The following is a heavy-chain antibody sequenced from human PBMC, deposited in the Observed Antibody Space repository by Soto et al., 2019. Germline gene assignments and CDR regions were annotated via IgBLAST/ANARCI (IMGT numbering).Heavy chain of an antibody. CDR2: INPSGGST. J-gene: IGHJ6*02. CDR3: AIDSDTAMAPRGYYYGMDV. CDR1: GYTFTSYY. D-gene: IGHD5-18*01. V-gene: IGHV1-46*01. Sequence: ASVKVSCKASGYTFTSYYMHWVRQAPGQGLEWMGIINPSGGSTSYAQKFQGRVTMTRDTSTSTVYMELSSLRSEDTAVYYCAIDSDTAMAPRGYYYGMDVWGQGTTVTVSS.